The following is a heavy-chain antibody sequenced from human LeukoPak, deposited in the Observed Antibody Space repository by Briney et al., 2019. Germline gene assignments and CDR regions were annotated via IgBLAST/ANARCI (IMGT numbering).Heavy chain of an antibody. Sequence: GASVKVSCKASGYTVTSYDINWVRQATGQGLEWMGWMNPNSGNTGYAQKFQGRVTMTRNTSISTAYMELSSLRSEDTAVYYCARIEYSSPRSSGGYWGQGTLVTVSS. J-gene: IGHJ4*02. CDR2: MNPNSGNT. CDR3: ARIEYSSPRSSGGY. D-gene: IGHD6-6*01. V-gene: IGHV1-8*01. CDR1: GYTVTSYD.